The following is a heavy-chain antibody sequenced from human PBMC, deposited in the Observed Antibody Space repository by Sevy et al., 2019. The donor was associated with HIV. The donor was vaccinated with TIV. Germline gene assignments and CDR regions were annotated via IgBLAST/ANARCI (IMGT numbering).Heavy chain of an antibody. Sequence: GGSLRLSCAASGFTFSSYGMHWVRQAPGKGLEWVAVISYDGSNKYYADSVKGRFTISRDNSKNTLYLQMNSLRAEDTAVYYCAKDSRYCTNGVCYTSHYYYGMDVWSQGTTVTVSS. J-gene: IGHJ6*02. D-gene: IGHD2-8*01. V-gene: IGHV3-30*18. CDR3: AKDSRYCTNGVCYTSHYYYGMDV. CDR1: GFTFSSYG. CDR2: ISYDGSNK.